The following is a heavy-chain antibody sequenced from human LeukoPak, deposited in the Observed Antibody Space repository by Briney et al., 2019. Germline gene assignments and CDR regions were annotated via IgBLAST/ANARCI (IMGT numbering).Heavy chain of an antibody. CDR2: IYYSGST. CDR3: ARLGLYYDFWSGPFDY. Sequence: SETLSLTCTVSGGSISSSSYYWGWIRQPPGKGVEWTGSIYYSGSTYYNPSLKSRVTISVDTSKNQFSLKLSSVTAADTAVYYCARLGLYYDFWSGPFDYWGQGTLVTVSS. CDR1: GGSISSSSYY. V-gene: IGHV4-39*01. D-gene: IGHD3-3*01. J-gene: IGHJ4*02.